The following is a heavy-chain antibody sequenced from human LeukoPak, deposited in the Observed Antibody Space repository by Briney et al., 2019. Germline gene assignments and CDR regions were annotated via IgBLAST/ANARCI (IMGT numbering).Heavy chain of an antibody. CDR3: AKEGQYCSGGSCYSYGMDV. CDR2: ISGSGGST. J-gene: IGHJ6*02. V-gene: IGHV3-23*01. D-gene: IGHD2-15*01. Sequence: GGSLRLSCAASGFTFSSYAMSWVRQAPGKGLEWVSAISGSGGSTYYADSVKGRFTISRDNSKNALYLQMNSLRAEDTAVYYCAKEGQYCSGGSCYSYGMDVWGQGTTVTVSS. CDR1: GFTFSSYA.